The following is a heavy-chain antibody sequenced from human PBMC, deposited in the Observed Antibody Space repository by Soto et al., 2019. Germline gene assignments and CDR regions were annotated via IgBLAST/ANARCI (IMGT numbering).Heavy chain of an antibody. CDR2: INHSGST. D-gene: IGHD3-16*02. CDR1: GGSFSGYY. J-gene: IGHJ6*02. CDR3: ARGPIGV. Sequence: QVQLQQWGAGLLKPSETLSLTCAVYGGSFSGYYWSWIRQPPGKGLEWIGEINHSGSTNYNPSLKSRVTLSVDTSKNQFSLNLSSVTAADPAVYYCARGPIGVWGQGTTVTVSS. V-gene: IGHV4-34*01.